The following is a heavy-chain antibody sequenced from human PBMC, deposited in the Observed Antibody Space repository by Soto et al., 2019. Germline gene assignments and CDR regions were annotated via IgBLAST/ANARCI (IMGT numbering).Heavy chain of an antibody. Sequence: PGGALRLCCAASGFTFTRYSMNWVRQAPGKGLEWVSSISSTTNYIYYGDSMKGRFTISRDNAKNSLYLEMNSLRAEDTAVYYCARESEDLTSNFDYRGQETLVPVSS. CDR3: ARESEDLTSNFDY. CDR2: ISSTTNYI. J-gene: IGHJ4*02. CDR1: GFTFTRYS. V-gene: IGHV3-21*06.